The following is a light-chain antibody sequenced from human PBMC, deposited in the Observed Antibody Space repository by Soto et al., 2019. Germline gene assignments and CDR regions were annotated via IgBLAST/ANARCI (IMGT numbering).Light chain of an antibody. Sequence: SVLTKPPSASGSPGQSVTISCTATTTDIDNYDSVSWYQQAPGTAPKLIIYDVNNRPSGAPDRFSGSTSGNTASLTISGLQAEDETDYFCSLYSSNGSLIFGPGTKVTVL. V-gene: IGLV2-18*01. J-gene: IGLJ1*01. CDR1: TTDIDNYDS. CDR3: SLYSSNGSLI. CDR2: DVN.